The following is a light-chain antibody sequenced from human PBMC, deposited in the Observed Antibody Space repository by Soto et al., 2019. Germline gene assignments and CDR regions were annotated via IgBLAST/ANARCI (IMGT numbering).Light chain of an antibody. J-gene: IGKJ4*01. CDR1: QSVGSD. Sequence: EIVMTPSPATLSVSPGERATLSCRASQSVGSDLAWYQQKPGQAPRLLIYGASSRATGIPDRFSGSGSGTDFTLTISRLEPEDFAVYYCQQYGSSPLTFGGGTKVDIK. CDR2: GAS. V-gene: IGKV3-20*01. CDR3: QQYGSSPLT.